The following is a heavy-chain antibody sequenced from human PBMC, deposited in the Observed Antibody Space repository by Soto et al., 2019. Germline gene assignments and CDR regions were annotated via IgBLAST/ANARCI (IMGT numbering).Heavy chain of an antibody. CDR1: GDTFSSYA. J-gene: IGHJ6*02. D-gene: IGHD6-19*01. V-gene: IGHV1-69*01. CDR3: AGRIPPPKYSSGWYYYGMDV. CDR2: IIPIFGTA. Sequence: QVQLVQSGAEVKKPGSSVKVSCRASGDTFSSYAISWVRQAPGQGLEWMGGIIPIFGTANYAQKFQGRVTITADETTSTAYMERSSLRSEGTAVDYCAGRIPPPKYSSGWYYYGMDVWGQGTTVTVSS.